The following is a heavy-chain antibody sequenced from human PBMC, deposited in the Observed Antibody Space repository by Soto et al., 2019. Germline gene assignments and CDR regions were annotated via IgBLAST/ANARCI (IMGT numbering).Heavy chain of an antibody. D-gene: IGHD3-9*01. J-gene: IGHJ4*02. CDR3: ARSAGWDGVPS. CDR2: VFHTGTT. Sequence: QVQLQESGPGLVKPSGTLSLTCAVSGDSVSSPYYWCWVRQPPGKGLEWIGEVFHTGTTSYNPSLRSRVAISSDCSNNQFSLGLSSVAAGDTALYCRARSAGWDGVPSGGPGTLVIVSS. CDR1: GDSVSSPYY. V-gene: IGHV4-4*01.